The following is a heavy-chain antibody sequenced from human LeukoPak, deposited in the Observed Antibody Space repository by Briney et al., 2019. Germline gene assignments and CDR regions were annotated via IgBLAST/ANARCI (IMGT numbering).Heavy chain of an antibody. CDR3: ARDVHGDYGSGWFDP. CDR2: IMPLFGTA. J-gene: IGHJ5*02. Sequence: SVKVSCKTSGGTFNNSAISWVRQAPGQGLEWLGGIMPLFGTAGYAQKYQGRVTITKDESTRTVYLELTSLTSDDTAVYYCARDVHGDYGSGWFDPWGQGTLVSVSS. D-gene: IGHD4-17*01. V-gene: IGHV1-69*05. CDR1: GGTFNNSA.